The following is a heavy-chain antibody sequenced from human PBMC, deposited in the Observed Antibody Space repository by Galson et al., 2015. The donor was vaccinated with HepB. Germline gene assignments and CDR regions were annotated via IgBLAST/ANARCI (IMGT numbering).Heavy chain of an antibody. CDR1: GFTFSSRG. D-gene: IGHD3-10*01. J-gene: IGHJ4*02. V-gene: IGHV3-23*01. Sequence: SLRLSCAASGFTFSSRGLSWVRQPPGKGLEWVAVISGNGGNIHYADSVKGRFTISRDNSKNTLYLQMKSLRADDTATYYCVSNQYIQGSYFNFDKWGQGTRVTVSP. CDR3: VSNQYIQGSYFNFDK. CDR2: ISGNGGNI.